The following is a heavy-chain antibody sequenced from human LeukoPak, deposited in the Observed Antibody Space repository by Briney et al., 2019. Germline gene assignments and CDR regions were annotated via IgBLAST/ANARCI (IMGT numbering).Heavy chain of an antibody. CDR3: ARELVDFWSGYYIGGLDV. CDR1: GGSISSGSYY. Sequence: SQTLSLTCTVSGGSISSGSYYWSWIRQPAGKGLEWIGRIYTSGSTNYNPSLKSRVTISVDTSKNQFSLKLSSVTAADTAVYYCARELVDFWSGYYIGGLDVWGKGTTVTVSS. CDR2: IYTSGST. D-gene: IGHD3-3*01. J-gene: IGHJ6*04. V-gene: IGHV4-61*02.